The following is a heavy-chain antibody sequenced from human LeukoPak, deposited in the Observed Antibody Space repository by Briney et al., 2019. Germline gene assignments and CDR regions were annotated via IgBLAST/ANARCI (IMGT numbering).Heavy chain of an antibody. D-gene: IGHD3-9*01. CDR1: RLAFGSYE. V-gene: IGHV3-48*03. J-gene: IGHJ3*02. CDR3: AKRRRYDDILTGYTDDACDI. Sequence: RGCPRHSCAASRLAFGSYEMNCVRQTPGKGLWWVSYITSSGSTIYYADSVKGRFTISRDNAKNSLYLQMNSLRAEDTAVYYCAKRRRYDDILTGYTDDACDIWGLGTMVTVSS. CDR2: ITSSGSTI.